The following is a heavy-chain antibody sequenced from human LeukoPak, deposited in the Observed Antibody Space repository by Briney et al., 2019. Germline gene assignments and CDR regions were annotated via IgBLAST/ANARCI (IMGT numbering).Heavy chain of an antibody. CDR2: IYYSGST. J-gene: IGHJ6*02. Sequence: PSETLSLTCTVSGGSSSNYYWSWIRQPPGKGLEWIGYIYYSGSTKYNPSLKSRVTISEDTSKNHFSLKLSSVTAADTAVYDCARHDYYGSGRYYYGMDVWGQGTTVTVSS. CDR1: GGSSSNYY. CDR3: ARHDYYGSGRYYYGMDV. V-gene: IGHV4-59*08. D-gene: IGHD3-10*01.